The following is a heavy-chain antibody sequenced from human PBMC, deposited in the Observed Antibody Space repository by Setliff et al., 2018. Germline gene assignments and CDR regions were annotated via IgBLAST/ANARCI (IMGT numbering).Heavy chain of an antibody. Sequence: SETLSLTCTVSGASVSGNSYYWGWIRQPPGKGLEWIASTYYSGNTYYNPSLKSRVTISVDTSKNQFSLKLTSVTAADTAVYYCARAPRYFDPTGSYFDFWGQGTLGPSPQ. CDR2: TYYSGNT. CDR1: GASVSGNSYY. D-gene: IGHD3-22*01. J-gene: IGHJ4*02. V-gene: IGHV4-39*07. CDR3: ARAPRYFDPTGSYFDF.